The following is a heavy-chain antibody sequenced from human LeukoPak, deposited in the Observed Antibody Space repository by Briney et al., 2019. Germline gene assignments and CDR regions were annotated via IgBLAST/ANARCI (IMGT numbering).Heavy chain of an antibody. CDR1: GFTFSSYA. CDR3: AKDHRVVVVPAAIGY. CDR2: ISGSGGST. D-gene: IGHD2-2*01. J-gene: IGHJ4*02. V-gene: IGHV3-23*01. Sequence: GGSLRLSCVASGFTFSSYAMSWVRQAPGKGLEWVSAISGSGGSTYYADSVKGRFTISRDNSKNTLYLQMNSLRAEDTAVYYCAKDHRVVVVPAAIGYWGQGTLVTVSS.